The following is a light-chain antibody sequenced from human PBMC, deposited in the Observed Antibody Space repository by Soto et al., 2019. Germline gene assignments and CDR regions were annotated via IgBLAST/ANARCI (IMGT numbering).Light chain of an antibody. CDR1: LRVSSSY. Sequence: EIVFTHSPGTLSFSPVERATLSCRASLRVSSSYLAWYQQTPGQAPRLLIYGASRRATGIADRFSGSGSGTDFTLTISRLEPEDFAVYYCQQYSSSPWTFGQGTKVDIK. CDR3: QQYSSSPWT. CDR2: GAS. J-gene: IGKJ1*01. V-gene: IGKV3-20*01.